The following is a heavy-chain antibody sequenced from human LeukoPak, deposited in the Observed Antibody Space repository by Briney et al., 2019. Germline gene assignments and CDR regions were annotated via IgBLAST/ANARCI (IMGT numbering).Heavy chain of an antibody. V-gene: IGHV4-38-2*01. CDR2: IYHSGGT. CDR3: ARRIRKYLDY. CDR1: GYSISSGYY. Sequence: KTSETLSLTCAVSGYSISSGYYWGWIRPPPGKGLEWIGSIYHSGGTYYNPSLKSRVTISVDTSKKQSSLKLSSVTAADTAVYYCARRIRKYLDYWGQGTLVTVSS. D-gene: IGHD2-15*01. J-gene: IGHJ4*02.